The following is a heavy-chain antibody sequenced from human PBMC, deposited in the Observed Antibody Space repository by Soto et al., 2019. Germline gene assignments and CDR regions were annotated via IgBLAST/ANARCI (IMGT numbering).Heavy chain of an antibody. V-gene: IGHV4-4*02. Sequence: QVQLQESGPGLVKPSETLSLTCAVSGDSISSPNWWSWYRQTPGKGLELIGEMFASGSSNYNPSLNGRVTISLDTSKNHFSLKLTSLTAADTAIYYCAREGFDHRSDYWGQGIPVTVSS. J-gene: IGHJ4*02. CDR1: GDSISSPNW. CDR2: MFASGSS. CDR3: AREGFDHRSDY.